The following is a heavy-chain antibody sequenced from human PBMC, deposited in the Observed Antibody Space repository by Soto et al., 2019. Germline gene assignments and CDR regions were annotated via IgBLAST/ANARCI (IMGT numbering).Heavy chain of an antibody. CDR1: GFTFSNAW. Sequence: VQLVESGGGLVKAGGSLRLSCAASGFTFSNAWMSWVRQAPGKGLEWVGRIKSRTDGGTTDYAAPVKGRFTISRDDSKTTLYLQMNSLKTEDTAVYFCSTGAFSYGSDFYFYAMDVWGQGTTVTVSS. J-gene: IGHJ6*02. CDR2: IKSRTDGGTT. CDR3: STGAFSYGSDFYFYAMDV. V-gene: IGHV3-15*01. D-gene: IGHD5-18*01.